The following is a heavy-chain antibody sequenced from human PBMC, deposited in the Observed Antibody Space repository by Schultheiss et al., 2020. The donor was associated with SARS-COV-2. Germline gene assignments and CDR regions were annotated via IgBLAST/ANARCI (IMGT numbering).Heavy chain of an antibody. D-gene: IGHD2-2*01. J-gene: IGHJ4*02. V-gene: IGHV3-7*01. CDR1: GFTFSSYA. CDR2: IKQDGSEK. Sequence: GGSLRLSCAASGFTFSSYAMHWVRQAPGKGLEWVANIKQDGSEKYYVDSVKGRFTISRDNAKNSLYLQMNSLRAEDTAVYYCARDIGWDIVVVPAAGFDYWGQGTLVTVSS. CDR3: ARDIGWDIVVVPAAGFDY.